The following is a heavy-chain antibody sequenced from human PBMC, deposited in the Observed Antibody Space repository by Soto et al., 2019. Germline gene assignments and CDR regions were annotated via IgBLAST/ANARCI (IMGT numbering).Heavy chain of an antibody. Sequence: QVQLVQSGAEVKKPGSSVKVSCKASGGTFSSYTISWVRQAPGQGLEWMGRIIPILGITNSAQEFQGRVTITADKPTSTAYMELSSLRSEDRAVYYCATRRGDGYNDYWGQGTLVTVSS. D-gene: IGHD3-10*01. V-gene: IGHV1-69*02. CDR1: GGTFSSYT. J-gene: IGHJ4*02. CDR2: IIPILGIT. CDR3: ATRRGDGYNDY.